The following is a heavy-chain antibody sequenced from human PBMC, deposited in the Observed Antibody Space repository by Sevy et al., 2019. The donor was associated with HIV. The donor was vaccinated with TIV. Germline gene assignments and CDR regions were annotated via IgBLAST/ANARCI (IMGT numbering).Heavy chain of an antibody. CDR3: ARGLNYYDSSGDDRGYDY. V-gene: IGHV1-8*01. Sequence: ASVKVSCKASGYTFTSYDINWVRQATGQGLEWMGWMNPNSGNTGYAQKFQGRVTMTRNTSISTACMELSSLRSEDTAVYYCARGLNYYDSSGDDRGYDYWGQGTLVTVSS. D-gene: IGHD3-22*01. CDR1: GYTFTSYD. J-gene: IGHJ4*02. CDR2: MNPNSGNT.